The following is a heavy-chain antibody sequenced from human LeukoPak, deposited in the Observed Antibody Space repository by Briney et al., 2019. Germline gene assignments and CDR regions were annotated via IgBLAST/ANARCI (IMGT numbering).Heavy chain of an antibody. Sequence: PSETLSLTCTVSGGSISSSSYYWGWIRQPPGKGLEWIGSIYYSGSTYYNPSLKSRVTISVDTSKNQFSQKLSSVTAADTAVYYCARAWNNRPQMYSSGWHSEYYFDYWGQGTLVTVSS. V-gene: IGHV4-39*07. CDR3: ARAWNNRPQMYSSGWHSEYYFDY. D-gene: IGHD6-19*01. J-gene: IGHJ4*02. CDR1: GGSISSSSYY. CDR2: IYYSGST.